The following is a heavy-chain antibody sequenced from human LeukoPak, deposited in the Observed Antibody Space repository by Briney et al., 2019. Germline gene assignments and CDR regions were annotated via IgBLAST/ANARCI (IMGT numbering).Heavy chain of an antibody. J-gene: IGHJ4*02. D-gene: IGHD6-13*01. V-gene: IGHV3-9*02. CDR1: GFTSDDYA. CDR2: ISWNSGSI. Sequence: GGSLRPSCAVSGFTSDDYAMHWVRQAQGKGMGWVSGISWNSGSIDYADSVKGRFTISRNNAKHSLYLQMNSLRAEDTALYYCAKDMEQQLARVGFDYWGQGTLVTVSS. CDR3: AKDMEQQLARVGFDY.